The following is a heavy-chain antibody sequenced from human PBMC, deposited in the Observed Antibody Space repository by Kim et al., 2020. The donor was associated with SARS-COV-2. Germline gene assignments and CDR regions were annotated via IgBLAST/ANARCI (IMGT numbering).Heavy chain of an antibody. Sequence: GGSLRLSCAASGFTFSSYEMNWVRQAPGKGLEWVSYISSSGSTIYYADSVKGRFTISRDNAKNSLYLQMNSLRAEDTAVYYCARAGRAQRIAVASMWSSGLNGFDPWGQGTLVTVSS. D-gene: IGHD6-19*01. V-gene: IGHV3-48*03. J-gene: IGHJ5*02. CDR1: GFTFSSYE. CDR3: ARAGRAQRIAVASMWSSGLNGFDP. CDR2: ISSSGSTI.